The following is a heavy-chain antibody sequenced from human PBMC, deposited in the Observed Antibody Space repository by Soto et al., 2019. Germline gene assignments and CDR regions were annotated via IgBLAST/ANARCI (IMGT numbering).Heavy chain of an antibody. CDR1: GDSISSYY. V-gene: IGHV4-59*08. D-gene: IGHD1-26*01. CDR2: IYYSVST. Sequence: PSETLSLTCTVSGDSISSYYWSWIRQPPGKGLEWIGYIYYSVSTNYNPSLKSRVTISVDTSKNQFSLKLSSVTAADTAVYYCARAKWEPRDNWFDPWGQGTPVTV. J-gene: IGHJ5*02. CDR3: ARAKWEPRDNWFDP.